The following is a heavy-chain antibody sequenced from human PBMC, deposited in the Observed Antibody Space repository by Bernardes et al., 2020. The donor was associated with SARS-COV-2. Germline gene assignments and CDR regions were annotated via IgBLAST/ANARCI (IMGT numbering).Heavy chain of an antibody. D-gene: IGHD2-2*01. CDR2: ISGGGSTT. CDR1: GFTFSTYA. V-gene: IGHV3-23*01. Sequence: GGSLRLSCAASGFTFSTYAMNWVRQAPGKGLEWVSSISGGGSTTYYADSVKGRFTISRDNSRNTLYLQMNSLRAEDTAVYYCAKDRVVVLLPPMVRYVMDVWGQGTTVTVSS. CDR3: AKDRVVVLLPPMVRYVMDV. J-gene: IGHJ6*02.